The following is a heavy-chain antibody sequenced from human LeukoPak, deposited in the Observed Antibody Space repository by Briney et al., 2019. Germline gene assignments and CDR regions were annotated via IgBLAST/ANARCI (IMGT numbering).Heavy chain of an antibody. V-gene: IGHV3-21*01. CDR3: ARDRSITFGGVIAH. D-gene: IGHD3-16*02. Sequence: GGSLRLSCAASGFTFSSYSMNWVRQAPGKGLEWVSSISSSSSYIYYADSVKGRFTISRDNAKNSLYLQMSSLRAEDTAVYYCARDRSITFGGVIAHWGQGTMVTVSS. J-gene: IGHJ4*02. CDR1: GFTFSSYS. CDR2: ISSSSSYI.